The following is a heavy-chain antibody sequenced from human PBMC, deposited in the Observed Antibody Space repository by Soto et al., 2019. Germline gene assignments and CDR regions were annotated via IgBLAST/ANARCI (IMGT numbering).Heavy chain of an antibody. D-gene: IGHD3-3*01. CDR3: ARDSSPYYDFWSGFYTYFDY. V-gene: IGHV3-74*01. CDR1: GFTCSSHW. CDR2: INSDGSST. J-gene: IGHJ4*02. Sequence: GXSLILSCAASGFTCSSHWMHCVRQAPCWARVRVSRINSDGSSTNYADSVKGRFTISRDNAKNTLYLQMNSLGADDTAVYYCARDSSPYYDFWSGFYTYFDYWGQGALVTVSS.